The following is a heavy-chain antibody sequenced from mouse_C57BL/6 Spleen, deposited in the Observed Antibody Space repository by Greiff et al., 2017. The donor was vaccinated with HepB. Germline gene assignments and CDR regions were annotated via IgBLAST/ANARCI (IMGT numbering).Heavy chain of an antibody. CDR3: ARDYGSSPHYFDY. D-gene: IGHD1-1*01. Sequence: DVQLVESGGGLVKPGGSLKLSCAASGFTFSDYGMHWVRQAPEKGLEWVAYISSGSSTIYYADTVKGRFTISRDNAKNTLFLQMTSLRSEDTAMYYCARDYGSSPHYFDYWGQGTTLTVSS. CDR1: GFTFSDYG. J-gene: IGHJ2*01. V-gene: IGHV5-17*01. CDR2: ISSGSSTI.